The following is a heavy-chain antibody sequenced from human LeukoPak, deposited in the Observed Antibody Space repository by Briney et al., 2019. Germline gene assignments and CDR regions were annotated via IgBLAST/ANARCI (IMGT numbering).Heavy chain of an antibody. D-gene: IGHD3-10*01. Sequence: SGGSLRLSCAASGFTFSSYEMNWVRQAPGKGLEWVSYISSSGSTIYYADSVKGRFTISRDNAKNSLYLQMNSLRAEDTAVYYCARVDGSGSYYINYYYYYMDVWGKGTTVTISS. V-gene: IGHV3-48*03. J-gene: IGHJ6*03. CDR3: ARVDGSGSYYINYYYYYMDV. CDR1: GFTFSSYE. CDR2: ISSSGSTI.